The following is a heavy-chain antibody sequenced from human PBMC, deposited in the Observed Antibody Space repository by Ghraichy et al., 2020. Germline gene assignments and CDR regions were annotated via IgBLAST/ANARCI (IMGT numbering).Heavy chain of an antibody. Sequence: GGSLRLSCAASGFTFSSYAMHWVRQAPGKGLEWVAVISYDGSNKYYADSVKGRFTISRDNSKNTLYLQMNSLRAEDTAVYYCASPMTTVTTEPLDYWGQGTLVTVSS. CDR1: GFTFSSYA. J-gene: IGHJ4*02. V-gene: IGHV3-30-3*01. CDR2: ISYDGSNK. D-gene: IGHD4-17*01. CDR3: ASPMTTVTTEPLDY.